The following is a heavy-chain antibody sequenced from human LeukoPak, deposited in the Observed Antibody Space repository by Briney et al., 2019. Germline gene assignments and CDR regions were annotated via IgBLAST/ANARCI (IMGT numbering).Heavy chain of an antibody. D-gene: IGHD2-15*01. V-gene: IGHV4-39*07. J-gene: IGHJ3*02. CDR1: GGSISSSSYY. Sequence: SETLSLTCTVSGGSISSSSYYWGWIRQPPGKGLEWIGSIYYSGSTYYNPSLKSRVTISLDTSKNQFSLNLSSVTAADTAMYYCARGAGSTISNDAFDIWGHGTMVTVSS. CDR2: IYYSGST. CDR3: ARGAGSTISNDAFDI.